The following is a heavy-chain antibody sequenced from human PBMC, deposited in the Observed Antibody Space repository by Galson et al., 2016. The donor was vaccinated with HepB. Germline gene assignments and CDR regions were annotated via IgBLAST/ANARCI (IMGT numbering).Heavy chain of an antibody. V-gene: IGHV3-11*01. CDR3: ASSTINVRTQGGLDV. D-gene: IGHD3-10*02. CDR1: GFIFSDYY. J-gene: IGHJ6*02. Sequence: SLRLSCAASGFIFSDYYMTWIRQAPGKGLEWLSYISSSDGIISSADSVKGRFTISRDNAKNSLFLQMSSLRVEDTAIYYCASSTINVRTQGGLDVWGQGTTVTVSS. CDR2: ISSSDGII.